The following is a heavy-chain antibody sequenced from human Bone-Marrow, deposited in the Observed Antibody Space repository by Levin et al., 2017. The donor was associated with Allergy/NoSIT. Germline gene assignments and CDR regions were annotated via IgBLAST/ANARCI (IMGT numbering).Heavy chain of an antibody. J-gene: IGHJ4*01. V-gene: IGHV3-11*06. CDR1: GFSFSDYY. CDR3: ARDRWFRDFKLYKYYFDE. CDR2: ISNTGDLT. Sequence: GESLKISCAATGFSFSDYYMTWIRQAPGKGLEWVSFISNTGDLTNYADSVKGRFTVSRDNAKKSLYLHMNSLRAEDTAVYYCARDRWFRDFKLYKYYFDEWGHGALVTVSS. D-gene: IGHD3-10*01.